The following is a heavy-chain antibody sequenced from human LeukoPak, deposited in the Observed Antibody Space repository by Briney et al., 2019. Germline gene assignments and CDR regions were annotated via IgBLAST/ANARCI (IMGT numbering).Heavy chain of an antibody. CDR3: VVCATEAWFDP. J-gene: IGHJ5*01. CDR2: IKSKAVGGTV. D-gene: IGHD2-15*01. Sequence: KSGGSLRLSCVVSGFTFSNAWMNWVRQAPGKGLEWVGRIKSKAVGGTVDYAAPVKGRFTISRDDSKNTVYLLMNNLKTEDTAVYFPVVCATEAWFDPWGQGSLVIVSS. CDR1: GFTFSNAW. V-gene: IGHV3-15*01.